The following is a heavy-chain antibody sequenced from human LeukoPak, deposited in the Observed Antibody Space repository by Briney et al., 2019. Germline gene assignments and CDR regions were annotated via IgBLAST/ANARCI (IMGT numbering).Heavy chain of an antibody. V-gene: IGHV4-59*08. CDR3: ARGYSGYDYVAD. D-gene: IGHD5-12*01. CDR1: GGPISSYY. CDR2: IYYSGST. Sequence: PSETPSLTCTVSGGPISSYYWSWIRQPPGKGLEWIGYIYYSGSTNYNPSLKSRVTISVDTSKNQFSLKRSSVTAADTAVYYCARGYSGYDYVADWGQGTLVTVSS. J-gene: IGHJ4*02.